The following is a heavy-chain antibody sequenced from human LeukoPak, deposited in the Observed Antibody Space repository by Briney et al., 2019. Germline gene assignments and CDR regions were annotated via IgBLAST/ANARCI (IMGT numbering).Heavy chain of an antibody. D-gene: IGHD1-7*01. CDR3: ARPRTNHQMVELISPPPSDLAFDI. Sequence: ASVKVSCKASGGTFSSYAISWVRQAPGQGLEWMGGIIPIFGTANYAQKFQGRVTITADESTSTAYMELSSLRSEDTAVYYCARPRTNHQMVELISPPPSDLAFDIWGQGTMVTVSS. J-gene: IGHJ3*02. V-gene: IGHV1-69*13. CDR2: IIPIFGTA. CDR1: GGTFSSYA.